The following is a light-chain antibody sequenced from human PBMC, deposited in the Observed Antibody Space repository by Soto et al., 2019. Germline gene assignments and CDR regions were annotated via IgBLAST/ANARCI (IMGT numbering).Light chain of an antibody. CDR3: QQYNSYSRT. CDR2: DAS. Sequence: DIQMTPSPSTLSSSVGDRVTITCRASQSISSWLAWYQQKPGKAPKLLIFDASSLERGVPSRFSGSGSGTEFTLTISSLQPDDFATYYCQQYNSYSRTFGQGTKVDIK. V-gene: IGKV1-5*01. CDR1: QSISSW. J-gene: IGKJ1*01.